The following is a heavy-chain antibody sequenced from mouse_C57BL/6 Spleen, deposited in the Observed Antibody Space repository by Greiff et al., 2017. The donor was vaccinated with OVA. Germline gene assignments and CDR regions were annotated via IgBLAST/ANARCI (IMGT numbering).Heavy chain of an antibody. CDR3: ARDGDDGYYGFSWFAY. CDR2: ISYSGST. J-gene: IGHJ3*01. D-gene: IGHD2-3*01. V-gene: IGHV3-1*01. Sequence: EVMLVESGPGMVKPSQSLSLTCTVTGYSITSGYDWHWIRHFPGNKLEWMGYISYSGSTNYNPSLKSRISITHDTSKNHFFLKLNSVTTEDTATYYCARDGDDGYYGFSWFAYWGQGTLVTVSA. CDR1: GYSITSGYD.